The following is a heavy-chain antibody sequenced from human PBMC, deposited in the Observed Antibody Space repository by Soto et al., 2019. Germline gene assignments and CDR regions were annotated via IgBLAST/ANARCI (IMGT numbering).Heavy chain of an antibody. V-gene: IGHV1-8*01. J-gene: IGHJ6*03. CDR3: ARGGYDFYYYYYYMDV. CDR1: GYTFTSYY. D-gene: IGHD5-12*01. Sequence: ASVKVSCKASGYTFTSYYINWVRQATGQGLEWMGWMNPNSGNTGYAQKFQGRVTMTRNTSISTAYMELSSLRSEDTAVYYCARGGYDFYYYYYYMDVWGKGTTVTVSS. CDR2: MNPNSGNT.